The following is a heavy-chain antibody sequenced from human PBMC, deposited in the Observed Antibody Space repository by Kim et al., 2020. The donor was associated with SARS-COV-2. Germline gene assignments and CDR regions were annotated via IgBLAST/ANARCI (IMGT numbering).Heavy chain of an antibody. Sequence: ASVKVSCKASGYTFTSHYVVWLRQAPGQGLEWMALINTSGGRTTYAQKFQGRVTVTTDTSTSTVYMNLGSLRSEDTAVYYCARVLSLGSWDHWAQETLVT. CDR3: ARVLSLGSWDH. J-gene: IGHJ4*02. V-gene: IGHV1-46*01. D-gene: IGHD2-15*01. CDR2: INTSGGRT. CDR1: GYTFTSHY.